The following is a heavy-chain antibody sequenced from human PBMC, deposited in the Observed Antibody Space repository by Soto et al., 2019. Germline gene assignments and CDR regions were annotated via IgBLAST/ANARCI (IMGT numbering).Heavy chain of an antibody. J-gene: IGHJ5*02. Sequence: GGSLRLSCEASGFTFSSYGMHWVRQAPGKGLEWVAVISYHGSNIYYADSVKGRFTISRDNSKNTLYLEMHTLRPEDTAIYYCAKDRWEVGSSFNNWFVPWGQGTLVTVSS. CDR3: AKDRWEVGSSFNNWFVP. V-gene: IGHV3-30*18. CDR2: ISYHGSNI. CDR1: GFTFSSYG. D-gene: IGHD1-26*01.